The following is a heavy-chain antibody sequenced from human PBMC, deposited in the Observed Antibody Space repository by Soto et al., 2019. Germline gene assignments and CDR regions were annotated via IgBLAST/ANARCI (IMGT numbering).Heavy chain of an antibody. D-gene: IGHD1-1*01. V-gene: IGHV3-73*01. CDR3: TRHTTVIDY. CDR2: IRSKANSYAT. Sequence: PGGSLRLSCAASGFTFSGSAMHWVRQASGKGLEWVGRIRSKANSYATAYAASVEGRFTISRDDSKNTAYLQMNSLKTEDTAVYYCTRHTTVIDYWGQGTLVTVSS. J-gene: IGHJ4*02. CDR1: GFTFSGSA.